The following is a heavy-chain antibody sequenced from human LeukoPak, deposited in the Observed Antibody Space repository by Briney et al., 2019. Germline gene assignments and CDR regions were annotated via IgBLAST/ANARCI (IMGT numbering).Heavy chain of an antibody. CDR2: INHSGST. V-gene: IGHV4-34*01. CDR1: GGSFSGYY. Sequence: SETLSLTCAVYGGSFSGYYGSWIRQPPGKGLEWIGEINHSGSTNYNPSLKSRVTISVDTSKNQFSLKLSSVTAADTAVYYCARGRKRYCSGGSCPALDYWGQGTLVTVSS. CDR3: ARGRKRYCSGGSCPALDY. J-gene: IGHJ4*02. D-gene: IGHD2-15*01.